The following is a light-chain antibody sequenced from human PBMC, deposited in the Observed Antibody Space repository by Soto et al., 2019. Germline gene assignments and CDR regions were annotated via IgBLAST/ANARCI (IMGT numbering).Light chain of an antibody. CDR2: DVS. CDR3: SSYTSSSKVV. Sequence: QSALTQPASASGSPGQSITISCTGTSSDVGGYNYVSWYQQHPGKAPKLMIYDVSNRPSGVSNRFSGSKSGNTASLTISGLQAEDEADYYCSSYTSSSKVVFGGGTKVTVL. J-gene: IGLJ2*01. V-gene: IGLV2-14*01. CDR1: SSDVGGYNY.